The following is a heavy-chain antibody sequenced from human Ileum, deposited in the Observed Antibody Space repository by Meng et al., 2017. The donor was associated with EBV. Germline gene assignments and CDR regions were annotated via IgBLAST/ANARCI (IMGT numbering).Heavy chain of an antibody. D-gene: IGHD1-1*01. Sequence: QLPLQESGPGLVKPSETLSLNCTVSGGAFSSTSYYWGWIRQPPGKGLEYSGSIYYSGSTYYNPSLKSRLTISVDTSKNQFSLKLSSVTAADTAVYYCARVHKLCDYWGQGTLVTVSS. J-gene: IGHJ4*02. CDR1: GGAFSSTSYY. CDR3: ARVHKLCDY. CDR2: IYYSGST. V-gene: IGHV4-39*07.